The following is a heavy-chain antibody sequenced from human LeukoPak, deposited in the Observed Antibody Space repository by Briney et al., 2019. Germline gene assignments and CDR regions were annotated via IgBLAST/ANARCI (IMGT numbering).Heavy chain of an antibody. CDR3: ARGVVTGLWAFDI. V-gene: IGHV4-31*03. Sequence: SQTLSLTCTVSGGSISSGGYYWSWIRQHPGKGLEWIGYIYYSGSTYYNPSLKSRVTISVDTSKNQFSLKLSSVTAADTAVYYCARGVVTGLWAFDIWCQGTMVTVSS. CDR2: IYYSGST. J-gene: IGHJ3*02. CDR1: GGSISSGGYY. D-gene: IGHD4-23*01.